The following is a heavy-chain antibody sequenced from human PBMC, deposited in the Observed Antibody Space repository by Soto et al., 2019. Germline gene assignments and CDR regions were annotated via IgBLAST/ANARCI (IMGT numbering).Heavy chain of an antibody. CDR1: GYSFTSYW. J-gene: IGHJ6*03. D-gene: IGHD2-2*02. Sequence: PGESLKISCKGSGYSFTSYWIGWVRQMPGKGLEWMGIIYPGDSDTRYSPSFQGQVTISADKSISTAYLQWSSLKASDTAMYYCARGYCSSTSCYTPDYYYYMDVWGKGTTVTVSS. CDR2: IYPGDSDT. CDR3: ARGYCSSTSCYTPDYYYYMDV. V-gene: IGHV5-51*01.